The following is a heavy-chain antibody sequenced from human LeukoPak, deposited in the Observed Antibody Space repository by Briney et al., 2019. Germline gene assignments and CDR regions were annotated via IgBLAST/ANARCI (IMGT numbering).Heavy chain of an antibody. CDR3: AKALRRDGAKHYDILTGYYPFDY. Sequence: GGSLRLSCAAAGFTFSSYAMSWVRQAPGKGLEWVSAISGSGGSTYYADSVKGRFTISRDNSKNTLYLQMNSLRADDTAVYYCAKALRRDGAKHYDILTGYYPFDYWGQGTLVTVSS. CDR2: ISGSGGST. D-gene: IGHD3-9*01. V-gene: IGHV3-23*01. J-gene: IGHJ4*02. CDR1: GFTFSSYA.